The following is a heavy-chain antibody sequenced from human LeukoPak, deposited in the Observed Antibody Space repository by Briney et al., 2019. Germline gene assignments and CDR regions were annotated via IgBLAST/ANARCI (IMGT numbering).Heavy chain of an antibody. CDR1: GFTFSDYY. Sequence: PGGSLRLSCAASGFTFSDYYMSWIRQAPGKGLEWVSYISSSGSTIYYADSVKGRFTISRDNAKNSLYLQMNSLRAEDTAVYYCAKRIYPDSSGYYVSPSLIDYWGQGTLVTVSS. J-gene: IGHJ4*02. CDR3: AKRIYPDSSGYYVSPSLIDY. D-gene: IGHD3-22*01. V-gene: IGHV3-11*01. CDR2: ISSSGSTI.